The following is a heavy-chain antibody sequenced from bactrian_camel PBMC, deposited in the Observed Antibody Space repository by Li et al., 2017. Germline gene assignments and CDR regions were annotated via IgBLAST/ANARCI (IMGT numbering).Heavy chain of an antibody. CDR1: GNTDRANF. CDR2: IYRPNGMT. CDR3: ASDERCTWEVDAFDH. V-gene: IGHV3S31*01. D-gene: IGHD1*01. J-gene: IGHJ4*01. Sequence: VQLVESGGGSVQAAGSLRLACAASGNTDRANFMGWFRQAPGKTREGIATIYRPNGMTLYADSVKGRFSISQDNAKKTVYLQMNSLKPEDTAMYYCASDERCTWEVDAFDHWGQGTQVTVS.